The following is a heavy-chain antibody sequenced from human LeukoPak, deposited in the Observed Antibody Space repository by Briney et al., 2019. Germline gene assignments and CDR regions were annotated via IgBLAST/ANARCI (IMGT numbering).Heavy chain of an antibody. Sequence: GGSLILSCAASGFTFSSYWMSWVRQAPGKGLEWVANIKQDGSEKYYVDSVKGRFTISRDNAKNSLYLQMNSLRAEDTAVYYCARVDWADAFDIWGQGTMVTVSP. V-gene: IGHV3-7*01. CDR3: ARVDWADAFDI. J-gene: IGHJ3*02. CDR1: GFTFSSYW. CDR2: IKQDGSEK. D-gene: IGHD3-9*01.